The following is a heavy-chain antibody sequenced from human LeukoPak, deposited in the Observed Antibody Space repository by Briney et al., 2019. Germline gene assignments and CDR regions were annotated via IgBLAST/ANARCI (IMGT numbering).Heavy chain of an antibody. V-gene: IGHV3-21*01. Sequence: PGGSLRLSCAASGFPFSSYFMNWVRQAPGKGLEWVSSISGSSSYIYDADSVKGRFTISRDNAKNSLYLQMNSLRAEDTAVYYRARRATTERGHSYGLDYWGQGTLVTVSS. CDR1: GFPFSSYF. D-gene: IGHD5-18*01. CDR3: ARRATTERGHSYGLDY. J-gene: IGHJ4*02. CDR2: ISGSSSYI.